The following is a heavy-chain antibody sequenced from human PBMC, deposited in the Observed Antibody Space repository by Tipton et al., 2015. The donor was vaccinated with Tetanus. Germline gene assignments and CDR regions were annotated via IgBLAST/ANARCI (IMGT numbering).Heavy chain of an antibody. CDR3: ARAGPQATFGVKYGMDV. CDR2: INPDSGGT. J-gene: IGHJ6*02. D-gene: IGHD3-3*01. V-gene: IGHV1-2*02. CDR1: GGTFIKYA. Sequence: QLVQSGAEMRKPGSSVKVSCKASGGTFIKYALNWVRQAPGQGLEWMGWINPDSGGTNSAQKFQGRVTMTRDTSISTAYMELSRLRSDDTAVYYCARAGPQATFGVKYGMDVWGQGTTVTVSS.